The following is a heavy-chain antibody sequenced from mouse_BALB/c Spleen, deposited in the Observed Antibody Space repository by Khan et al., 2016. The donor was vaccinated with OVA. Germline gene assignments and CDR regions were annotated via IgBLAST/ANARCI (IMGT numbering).Heavy chain of an antibody. CDR2: IWSDGTT. D-gene: IGHD2-10*01. V-gene: IGHV2-6-1*01. CDR1: GFSLTDYG. Sequence: QVQLKQSGPGLVAPSQSLSITCTISGFSLTDYGVHWVRQPPGKGLEWLVVIWSDGTTTYNSALKSRLIISKDNSKSQVFLKMNRLQTDDTAMYYCARQPYYHYYIMDYWGQGTSVTVSS. CDR3: ARQPYYHYYIMDY. J-gene: IGHJ4*01.